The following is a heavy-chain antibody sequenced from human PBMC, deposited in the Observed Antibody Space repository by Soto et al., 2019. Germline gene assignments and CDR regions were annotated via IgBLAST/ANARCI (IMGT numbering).Heavy chain of an antibody. V-gene: IGHV3-23*01. CDR3: AKGRGGSGSLTPRVDF. CDR1: GFTFNNYA. J-gene: IGHJ4*02. D-gene: IGHD3-10*01. CDR2: ISGGGDTT. Sequence: EVQLLESGGGLVQTGGSLRLSCEASGFTFNNYAMTWVRQAPGKGLEWVSAISGGGDTTSYADSVKGRFTVSRDGSKNPLYLQMSSLRAEDTALYYCAKGRGGSGSLTPRVDFWGQGTLVTVSS.